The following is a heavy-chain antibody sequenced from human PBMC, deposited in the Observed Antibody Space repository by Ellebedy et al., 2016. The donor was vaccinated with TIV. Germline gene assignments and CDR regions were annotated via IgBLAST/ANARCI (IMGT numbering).Heavy chain of an antibody. D-gene: IGHD5-24*01. V-gene: IGHV1-18*01. CDR1: GYNFRRYY. J-gene: IGHJ3*01. CDR3: ARDPGIWSLDGLSAAFDV. Sequence: AASVKVSCKASGYNFRRYYISWVRQAPGQGLEWMGWVSGYNGNTIYAQSVQGRVTMTTDTSTTTAYMELRSLRSDDTGVYYCARDPGIWSLDGLSAAFDVWGQGTMVTVSS. CDR2: VSGYNGNT.